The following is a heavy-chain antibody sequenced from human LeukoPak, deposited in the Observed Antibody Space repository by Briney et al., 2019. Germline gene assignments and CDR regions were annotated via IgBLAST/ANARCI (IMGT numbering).Heavy chain of an antibody. Sequence: SETLSLTCTVSGYSISSGYYWGWIRQPPGKGLEWIGSIYHTGSTYYNPSLKSRVTISVDTSRNQFSLRLTSVTAADTAVYYCARDGGNPDYWGQGTLVAVSS. CDR2: IYHTGST. J-gene: IGHJ4*02. V-gene: IGHV4-38-2*02. CDR1: GYSISSGYY. CDR3: ARDGGNPDY. D-gene: IGHD3-16*01.